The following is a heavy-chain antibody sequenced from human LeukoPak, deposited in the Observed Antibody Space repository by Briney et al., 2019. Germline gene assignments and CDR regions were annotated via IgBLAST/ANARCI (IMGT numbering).Heavy chain of an antibody. CDR2: INSDGSST. V-gene: IGHV3-74*01. CDR1: GCTFSSYW. D-gene: IGHD5-24*01. Sequence: GGSLRLSCAASGCTFSSYWMHWVRQAPGKGLVWVSRINSDGSSTSYADSVKGRFTISRDNAKNTLYLQMNSLRAEDTAVYYCAREETDEMATIPLDYWGQGTLVTVSS. CDR3: AREETDEMATIPLDY. J-gene: IGHJ4*02.